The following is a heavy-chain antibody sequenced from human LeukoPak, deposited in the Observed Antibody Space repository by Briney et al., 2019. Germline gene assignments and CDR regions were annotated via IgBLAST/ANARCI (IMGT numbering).Heavy chain of an antibody. CDR1: GFTFSSYG. D-gene: IGHD6-19*01. J-gene: IGHJ4*02. CDR2: ISYDGSNK. Sequence: GRSLRHSCAASGFTFSSYGMHWVRQAPGKGLEWVAVISYDGSNKYYADSVKGRFTISRDNSKNTLYLQMNSLRAEDTAVYYCAKNLGLAVAGTLGYWGQGTLVTVSS. V-gene: IGHV3-30*18. CDR3: AKNLGLAVAGTLGY.